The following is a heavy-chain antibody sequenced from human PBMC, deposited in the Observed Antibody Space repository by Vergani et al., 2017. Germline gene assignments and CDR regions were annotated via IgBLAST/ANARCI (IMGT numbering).Heavy chain of an antibody. CDR1: GGSISSYY. Sequence: QVQLQESDPGLVKPSETLSLTCTVSGGSISSYYWSWIRQPPGKGLEWIGYIYYSGSTNYNPSLKSRVTISVDTSKNQFSLKLSSVTAADTAVYYCARVARDSSGPTFDYWGQGTLVTVSS. D-gene: IGHD3-22*01. CDR3: ARVARDSSGPTFDY. CDR2: IYYSGST. J-gene: IGHJ4*02. V-gene: IGHV4-59*01.